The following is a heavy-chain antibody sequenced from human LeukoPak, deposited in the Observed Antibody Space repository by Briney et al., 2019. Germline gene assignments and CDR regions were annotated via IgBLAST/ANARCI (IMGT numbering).Heavy chain of an antibody. Sequence: GASVKVSCKASGYTFTSYSIHWVRQAPGQGLEWMGIINPSGGTTTYTQKFQGRVTMTRDMSTSTVYMELNSLRAEDTAVYYCARGNYYGSLWGQGTLVTVSS. CDR1: GYTFTSYS. D-gene: IGHD3-10*01. V-gene: IGHV1-46*01. J-gene: IGHJ4*02. CDR3: ARGNYYGSL. CDR2: INPSGGTT.